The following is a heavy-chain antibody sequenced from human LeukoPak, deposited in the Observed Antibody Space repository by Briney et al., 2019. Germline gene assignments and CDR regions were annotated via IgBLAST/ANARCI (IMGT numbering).Heavy chain of an antibody. V-gene: IGHV4-30-4*01. Sequence: PSETLSLTCTVSGGSISSGDYYWSWIRQPPGKGLEWIGYIYYSGSTYYNPSLKSRVTISVDTSKNQFSLKLSSVTAADTAVYYCARDRDMYYSDYWGQGTLVTVSS. CDR1: GGSISSGDYY. J-gene: IGHJ4*02. CDR3: ARDRDMYYSDY. CDR2: IYYSGST.